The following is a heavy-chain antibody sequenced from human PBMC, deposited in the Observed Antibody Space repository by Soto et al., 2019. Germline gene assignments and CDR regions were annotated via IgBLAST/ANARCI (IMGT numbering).Heavy chain of an antibody. CDR3: TGGKIWRGYYTGSYYYYCMDV. CDR1: GGTFSSYA. Sequence: QVQLVQSGAEVKKPGSSVKVSCKASGGTFSSYAISWVRQAPGQGLEWMGGIIPIFGTANYAQKFQGRVTITADESTSTAYMELSSLSSEDTAVYYCTGGKIWRGYYTGSYYYYCMDVWGQGTTVTVSS. J-gene: IGHJ6*02. D-gene: IGHD3-3*01. V-gene: IGHV1-69*01. CDR2: IIPIFGTA.